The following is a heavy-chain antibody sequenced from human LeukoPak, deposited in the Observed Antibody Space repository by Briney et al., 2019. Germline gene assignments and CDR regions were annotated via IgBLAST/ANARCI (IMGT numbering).Heavy chain of an antibody. CDR1: GFTFYDYG. CDR2: INWNGGST. D-gene: IGHD1-26*01. J-gene: IGHJ6*03. CDR3: ARGVGAASYYYYHMDV. Sequence: RPGGSLRLSCAASGFTFYDYGMSWVRHATGKGLEWVSGINWNGGSTGYADSVKGRLTISRDNAKNSLYLQMNSLRAEDTALYYCARGVGAASYYYYHMDVWGKGTTVTVSS. V-gene: IGHV3-20*04.